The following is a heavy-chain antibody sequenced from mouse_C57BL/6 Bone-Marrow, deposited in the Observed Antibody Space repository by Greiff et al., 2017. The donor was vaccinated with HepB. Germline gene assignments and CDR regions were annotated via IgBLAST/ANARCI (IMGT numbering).Heavy chain of an antibody. CDR3: TSQNWDWYYFDY. J-gene: IGHJ2*01. Sequence: VQLQQSGAELVRPGASVTLSCKASGYTFTDYEMHWVKQTPVHGLEWIGAIDPETGGTAYNQKFKGKAILTADESSRPAYMELRSLTSEDSAVYYCTSQNWDWYYFDYWGQGTTLTVSS. CDR1: GYTFTDYE. CDR2: IDPETGGT. D-gene: IGHD4-1*01. V-gene: IGHV1-15*01.